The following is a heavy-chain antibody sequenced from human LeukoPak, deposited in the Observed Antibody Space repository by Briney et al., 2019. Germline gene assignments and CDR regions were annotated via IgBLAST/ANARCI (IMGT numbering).Heavy chain of an antibody. Sequence: SETLSLTCTVSGGSISSHYWSWIRQPPGKGLEWIGYIYYSGSTNYNPSLKSRVTISVDTSKNQFSLKLSSVTAADTAVYYCARVWGDDVLLWFGELLFDYWGQGTLVTVSS. J-gene: IGHJ4*02. D-gene: IGHD3-10*01. CDR1: GGSISSHY. V-gene: IGHV4-59*11. CDR2: IYYSGST. CDR3: ARVWGDDVLLWFGELLFDY.